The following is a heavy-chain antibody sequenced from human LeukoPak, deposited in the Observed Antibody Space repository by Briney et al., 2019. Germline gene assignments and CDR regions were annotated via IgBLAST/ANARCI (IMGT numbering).Heavy chain of an antibody. CDR2: IHQHGNEK. D-gene: IGHD2-8*01. CDR3: ATLNGPLFEY. Sequence: PGGSLRLSCAASGFTLSSNWMNWVRQAPGKGLEWVASIHQHGNEKYFVDSVRGRFTISRDNAKNSLYLQMSSLRAEDTAVYYCATLNGPLFEYWGQGTLVTVSS. CDR1: GFTLSSNW. J-gene: IGHJ4*02. V-gene: IGHV3-7*01.